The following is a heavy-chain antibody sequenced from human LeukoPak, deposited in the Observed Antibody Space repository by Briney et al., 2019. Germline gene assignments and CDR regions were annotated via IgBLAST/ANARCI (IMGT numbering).Heavy chain of an antibody. D-gene: IGHD1-26*01. CDR3: ALENEWELLPD. J-gene: IGHJ4*02. CDR1: GYTFTSYG. V-gene: IGHV1-69*04. CDR2: IIPILGIA. Sequence: ASVKVSCKASGYTFTSYGISWVRQAPGQGLEWMGRIIPILGIANYAQKFQGRVTITADKSTSTAYMELSSLRSEDTAVYYCALENEWELLPDWGQGTLVTVSS.